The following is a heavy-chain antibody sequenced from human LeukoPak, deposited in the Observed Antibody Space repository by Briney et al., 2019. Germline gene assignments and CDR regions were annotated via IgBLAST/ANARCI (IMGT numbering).Heavy chain of an antibody. J-gene: IGHJ4*02. V-gene: IGHV3-23*01. CDR2: ISGRGGST. CDR1: EFTFSNYA. D-gene: IGHD2-2*01. Sequence: GRSLRLSCAASEFTFSNYAMSWVRQAPGKGLEWVSAISGRGGSTFYADSVKGRFTISRDNYKNTLDLQMNSLRAEDTAVYYCAKMVPAALKGYFDCWGQGTLVTVSS. CDR3: AKMVPAALKGYFDC.